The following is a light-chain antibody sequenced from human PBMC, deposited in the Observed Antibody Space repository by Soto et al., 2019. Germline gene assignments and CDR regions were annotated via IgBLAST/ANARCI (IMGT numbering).Light chain of an antibody. V-gene: IGKV1-5*01. CDR2: DAS. Sequence: DIQMTQSPSTLSASVGDRVTITCRASQSISSWLAWYQQKPGKAPKVLIYDASSLESGVPSRFSGSGSGTEFTLTISSLQPDDFATYYCQQYNSYWVTFGQGTRLEI. J-gene: IGKJ5*01. CDR3: QQYNSYWVT. CDR1: QSISSW.